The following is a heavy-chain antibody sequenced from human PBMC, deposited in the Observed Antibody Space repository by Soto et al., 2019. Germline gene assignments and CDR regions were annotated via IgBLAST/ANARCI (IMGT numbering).Heavy chain of an antibody. V-gene: IGHV3-30*18. CDR1: GFTFSSYG. Sequence: QPGGSLRLSCAASGFTFSSYGMHWVRQAPGKGLEWVAVISYDGSNKYYADSVKGRFTISRDNSKNTLYLQMNSLRAEDTAVYYCAKDRLNSYYWAPNDNYYGMDAWGQGTTVTVS. D-gene: IGHD5-18*01. J-gene: IGHJ6*02. CDR3: AKDRLNSYYWAPNDNYYGMDA. CDR2: ISYDGSNK.